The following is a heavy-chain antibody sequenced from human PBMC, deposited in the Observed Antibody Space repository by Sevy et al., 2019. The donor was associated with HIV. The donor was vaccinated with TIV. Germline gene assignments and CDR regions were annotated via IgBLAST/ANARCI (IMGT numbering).Heavy chain of an antibody. Sequence: GGSLRLSCAASGFSVSKYAMSWVRQAPGKGLEWISTKTGSAGVTYYADSVKGRWTISRDNSKNTLFLQMNSLRAEDTALYYCAKGRIPSIGTLGPFDSWGQGTLVTVSS. J-gene: IGHJ4*02. V-gene: IGHV3-23*01. D-gene: IGHD6-6*01. CDR1: GFSVSKYA. CDR3: AKGRIPSIGTLGPFDS. CDR2: KTGSAGVT.